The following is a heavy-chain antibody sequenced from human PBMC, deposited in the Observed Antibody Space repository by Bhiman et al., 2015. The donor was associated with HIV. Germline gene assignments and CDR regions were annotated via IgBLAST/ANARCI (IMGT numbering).Heavy chain of an antibody. J-gene: IGHJ4*02. CDR2: ISSSSSYI. V-gene: IGHV3-21*01. CDR3: AKGHYVWGSYRSLDY. Sequence: EVQLVESGGGLVKPGGSLRLSCAASGFTFSTYSMHWVRQAPGKGLEWVSSISSSSSYIYYAGSVKGRFTISRDNAKNSLYLQMNSLRAEDTAVYYCAKGHYVWGSYRSLDYWGQGTLVTVSS. D-gene: IGHD3-16*02. CDR1: GFTFSTYS.